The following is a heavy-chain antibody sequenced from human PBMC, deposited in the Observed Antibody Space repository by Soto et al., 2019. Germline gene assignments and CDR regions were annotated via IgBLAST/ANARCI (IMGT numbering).Heavy chain of an antibody. V-gene: IGHV4-34*01. Sequence: QVQLQQWGAGLLKPSETLSLTCAVYGGSFSGYYWSWIRQPPGKGLEWIGEINHSGNTNYNPSLKSRVTISVXXSXNXXSLKLSSVTAADTAVYYCARGVSSSWYDYYYGMDVWGQGTTVTVSS. CDR1: GGSFSGYY. CDR2: INHSGNT. J-gene: IGHJ6*02. D-gene: IGHD6-13*01. CDR3: ARGVSSSWYDYYYGMDV.